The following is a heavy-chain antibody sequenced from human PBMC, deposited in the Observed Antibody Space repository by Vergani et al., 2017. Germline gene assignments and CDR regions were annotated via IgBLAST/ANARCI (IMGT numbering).Heavy chain of an antibody. J-gene: IGHJ4*02. V-gene: IGHV3-33*01. CDR2: IWYDGSNK. D-gene: IGHD2-2*01. Sequence: QVQLVESGGGAVPPGRSLRLSCAASGFIFSSYGMHWVRQAPGKGLDWVAIIWYDGSNKYYADSVKGRFTISRDDSKNTLYLQMNSLRAEDTAVYYCARTYCSSTSCYGLFDYWGQGTLVTVSS. CDR1: GFIFSSYG. CDR3: ARTYCSSTSCYGLFDY.